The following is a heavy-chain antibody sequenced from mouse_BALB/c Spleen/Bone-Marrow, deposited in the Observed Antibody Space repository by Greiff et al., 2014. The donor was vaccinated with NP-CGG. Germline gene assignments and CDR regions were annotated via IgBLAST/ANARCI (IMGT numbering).Heavy chain of an antibody. J-gene: IGHJ3*01. CDR2: IDPYNGDT. CDR1: GYAFTSYN. V-gene: IGHV1S135*01. D-gene: IGHD2-1*01. Sequence: VQLQQPGPELVKPGASVKVSCKASGYAFTSYNIYWVKQSHGKSLEWIGHIDPYNGDTNYNQKFKVKATLTVDKSSSTAYMHLNSLTSEDSAVYYCASCGNYEAWFAYWGQGTLVTVSA. CDR3: ASCGNYEAWFAY.